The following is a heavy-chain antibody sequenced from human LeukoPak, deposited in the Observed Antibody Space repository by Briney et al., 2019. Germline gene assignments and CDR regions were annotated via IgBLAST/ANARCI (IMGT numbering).Heavy chain of an antibody. CDR2: ISAYNGNT. J-gene: IGHJ6*02. CDR3: ASGPPIVVVPAATDSYYYYYGMDV. V-gene: IGHV1-18*01. D-gene: IGHD2-2*01. CDR1: GYTFTSYG. Sequence: GASVTVSCKASGYTFTSYGISWVRQAPGQGLEWMGWISAYNGNTNYAQKLQGRVTMTTDTSTSTAYMELRSLRSDDTAVYYCASGPPIVVVPAATDSYYYYYGMDVWGQGTTVTVSS.